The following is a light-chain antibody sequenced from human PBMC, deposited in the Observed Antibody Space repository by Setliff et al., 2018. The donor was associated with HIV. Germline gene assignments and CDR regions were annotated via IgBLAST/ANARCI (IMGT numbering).Light chain of an antibody. V-gene: IGLV3-21*04. CDR2: YDN. CDR3: QVWDTGSDPPCV. Sequence: SYELTQPPSVSVAPGKTARITCGGDNIGSKSVHGYQQKPGQAPVVVIYYDNDRPSGIPERFSGSISGNTATLTISRIEAGDEADYFCQVWDTGSDPPCVFAAGTKVTVL. J-gene: IGLJ1*01. CDR1: NIGSKS.